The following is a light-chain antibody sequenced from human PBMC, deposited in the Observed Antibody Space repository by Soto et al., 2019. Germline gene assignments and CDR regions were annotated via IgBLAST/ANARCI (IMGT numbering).Light chain of an antibody. V-gene: IGLV2-8*01. CDR3: PSYAGSNIWV. CDR2: EVS. J-gene: IGLJ3*02. CDR1: SSDVGAYNY. Sequence: QSALTQPPSASGSPGQSVTISCTGTSSDVGAYNYVSWYQQYPGKAPKLMIYEVSKRPSGVPDRFSGSKSGKTASLTVSGHQPEDEADYYCPSYAGSNIWVFGGGTKVTVL.